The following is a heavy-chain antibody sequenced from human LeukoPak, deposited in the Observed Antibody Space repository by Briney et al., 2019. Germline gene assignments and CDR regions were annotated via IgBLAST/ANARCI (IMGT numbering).Heavy chain of an antibody. CDR2: INPSGGST. CDR1: GYTFTSYY. CDR3: ARDPRSGSSYYYYYMDV. V-gene: IGHV1-46*01. J-gene: IGHJ6*03. D-gene: IGHD3-10*01. Sequence: ASVKVSCKASGYTFTSYYIHWVRQAPGQGLEWMGLINPSGGSTNYAQKFQGRVTMTRDTSISTAYMELSRLRSDDTAVYYCARDPRSGSSYYYYYMDVWGKGTTVTVSS.